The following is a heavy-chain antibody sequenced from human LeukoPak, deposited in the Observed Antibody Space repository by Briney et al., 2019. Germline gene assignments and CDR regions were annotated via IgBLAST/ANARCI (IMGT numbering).Heavy chain of an antibody. CDR2: IKQDGSEK. J-gene: IGHJ4*02. V-gene: IGHV3-7*01. CDR1: GFTFSSYW. D-gene: IGHD5-18*01. CDR3: ARDLLATASDY. Sequence: GGSLRLSCGVSGFTFSSYWMSWLRQAPGKGLEWVTNIKQDGSEKYYVDSVKGRFTISRDNAKNSLYLQMNSLRAEDTAVYYCARDLLATASDYWGQGTLVTVSS.